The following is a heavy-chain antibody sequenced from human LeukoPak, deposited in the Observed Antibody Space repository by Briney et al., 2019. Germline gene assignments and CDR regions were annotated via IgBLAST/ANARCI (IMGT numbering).Heavy chain of an antibody. D-gene: IGHD6-19*01. V-gene: IGHV1-18*01. CDR1: GYTFNHHG. CDR2: ISAYNGDT. CDR3: ARDPSNTSGRYQYFDL. J-gene: IGHJ2*01. Sequence: ASVKVSCKASGYTFNHHGIAWVRQAPGQGLEWMGWISAYNGDTKYAQEFQGRVTMTTDTSTSTAYMELRSLGSDDTAVYYCARDPSNTSGRYQYFDLWGRGILVTVSS.